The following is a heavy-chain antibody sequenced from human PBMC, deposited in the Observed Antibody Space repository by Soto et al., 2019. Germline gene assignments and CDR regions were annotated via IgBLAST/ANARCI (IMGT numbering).Heavy chain of an antibody. CDR3: ARDQTGITTAGGGRIDR. D-gene: IGHD6-13*01. CDR2: VSFDGSNK. Sequence: QVQLVESGGGVDQPGRSLRLSCAASGFTCSAHAMHWVRQAPGKGLECVAIVSFDGSNKYYADSVKGRFTISRDNSKNTLYLQMSGLTPEDTAFYYCARDQTGITTAGGGRIDRWGQGTLVTVSS. J-gene: IGHJ5*02. V-gene: IGHV3-30-3*01. CDR1: GFTCSAHA.